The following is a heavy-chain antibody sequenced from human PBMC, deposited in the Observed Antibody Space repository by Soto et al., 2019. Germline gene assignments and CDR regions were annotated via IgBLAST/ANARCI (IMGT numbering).Heavy chain of an antibody. CDR2: ISYDGTNN. D-gene: IGHD2-15*01. CDR3: AKGDCSGGSCYFSVFDI. V-gene: IGHV3-30*18. CDR1: GFTFSSYG. J-gene: IGHJ3*02. Sequence: GGSLRLSCAASGFTFSSYGMHWVRQAPGKGLEWVAVISYDGTNNYYTESVKGRFTISRDNSKNTLFLQMNSLRAEDTAGYFCAKGDCSGGSCYFSVFDIWGHGTMVTVSS.